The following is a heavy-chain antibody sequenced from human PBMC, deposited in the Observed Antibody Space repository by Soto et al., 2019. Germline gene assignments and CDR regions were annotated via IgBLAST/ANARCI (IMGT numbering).Heavy chain of an antibody. CDR3: ARGGPDPYYYYYMDV. CDR1: GYTFTSYD. J-gene: IGHJ6*03. V-gene: IGHV1-8*01. CDR2: MNPNSGNT. Sequence: GASVKGSCKASGYTFTSYDINWVRQATGQGLEWMGWMNPNSGNTGYAQKFQGRVTMTRNTSISTAYMELSSLRSEDTAVYYCARGGPDPYYYYYMDVWGKGTTVTVSS.